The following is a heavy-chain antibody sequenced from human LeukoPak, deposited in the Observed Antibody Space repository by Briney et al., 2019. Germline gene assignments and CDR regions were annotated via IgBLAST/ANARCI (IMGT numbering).Heavy chain of an antibody. J-gene: IGHJ6*02. CDR2: INGVGSDT. CDR3: ARDHAYSGSYRPYGMDV. Sequence: PGGSLRLSCAASGFTFGSYAMNWVRQAPGKGLEWVSSINGVGSDTYYADSVKGRFTISRDNSKNTLYLQMNSLRAEDTAVYYCARDHAYSGSYRPYGMDVWGQGTTVTVSS. V-gene: IGHV3-23*01. CDR1: GFTFGSYA. D-gene: IGHD1-26*01.